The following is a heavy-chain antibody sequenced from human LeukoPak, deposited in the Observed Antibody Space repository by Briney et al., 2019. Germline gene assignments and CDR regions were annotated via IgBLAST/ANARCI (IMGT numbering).Heavy chain of an antibody. D-gene: IGHD6-13*01. CDR3: ARAGIGSSWEAQFDY. V-gene: IGHV1-46*01. CDR2: INTSGGSK. J-gene: IGHJ4*02. Sequence: GSVKVSCKASVYTVTSYYMNWVRQPPGQGLEWMGRINTSGGSKSYAQKFQGRVAMTRGTSTSTVYMELSSLRSEDTAVYYCARAGIGSSWEAQFDYWGQGTLVTVSS. CDR1: VYTVTSYY.